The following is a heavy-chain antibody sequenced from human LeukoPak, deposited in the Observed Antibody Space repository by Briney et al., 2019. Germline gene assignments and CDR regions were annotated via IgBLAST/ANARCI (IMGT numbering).Heavy chain of an antibody. V-gene: IGHV3-66*01. CDR1: GFTVSDNY. Sequence: PGGSLRLSCAASGFTVSDNYMSWVRQAPGTGLEWVSVIYSGGSTYYADSVRGRFTISRDNSENTLYLQMNSLRDEDTAVYYCARATHAYSGYNHWGQGTLVTVSS. CDR3: ARATHAYSGYNH. D-gene: IGHD5-12*01. CDR2: IYSGGST. J-gene: IGHJ4*02.